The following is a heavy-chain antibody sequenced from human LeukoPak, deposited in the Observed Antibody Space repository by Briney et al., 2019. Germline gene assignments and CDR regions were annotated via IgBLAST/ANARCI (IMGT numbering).Heavy chain of an antibody. CDR1: GGSISSGGYY. CDR2: IYYSGST. V-gene: IGHV4-31*03. Sequence: SETLSLTCTVSGGSISSGGYYWSWIRQHPGKGLEWIGYIYYSGSTYYNPSLKSRVTISVDTSKNQFSLKLSSVTAADTAVYHCARGLDWYFDLWGRGTLVTVSS. J-gene: IGHJ2*01. CDR3: ARGLDWYFDL.